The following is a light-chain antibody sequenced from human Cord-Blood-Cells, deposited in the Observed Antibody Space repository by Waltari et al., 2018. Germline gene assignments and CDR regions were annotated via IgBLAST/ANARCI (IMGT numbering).Light chain of an antibody. J-gene: IGLJ1*01. Sequence: LTQPASVSGSPGKSITISCTRTSSDVGGNNYLCWYQQHPAKAPNLMIYEVRNRPSGVSHRFFGSMSCNTSSLTISGLQAEDDEDYYCNLYTCSSTYV. CDR1: SSDVGGNNY. CDR3: NLYTCSSTYV. V-gene: IGLV2-14*01. CDR2: EVR.